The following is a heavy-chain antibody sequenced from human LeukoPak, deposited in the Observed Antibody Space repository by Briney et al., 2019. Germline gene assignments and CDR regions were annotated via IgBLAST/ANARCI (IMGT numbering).Heavy chain of an antibody. CDR3: ARNFYFDSSGYYHY. V-gene: IGHV1-2*02. CDR2: INPNSGGT. J-gene: IGHJ4*02. D-gene: IGHD3-22*01. Sequence: GASVKVSCKASGYTFTGYYMHWGRQGPGQGLEWMGWINPNSGGTNYAQKFQGRVTMTRDTSISTAYMELSRLRSDDTAVYYCARNFYFDSSGYYHYWGQGTLVTVSS. CDR1: GYTFTGYY.